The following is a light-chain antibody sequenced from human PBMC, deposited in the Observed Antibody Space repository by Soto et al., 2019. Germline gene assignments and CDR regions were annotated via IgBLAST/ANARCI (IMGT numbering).Light chain of an antibody. Sequence: QSVLTQPPSVSGSPGQSVTISCAGSNSDVGGYDFVSWYQQRPGKAPKLMIYAVTKRPSGVPDRFSGSKSGNTASLTVSGLQAEDEADYLCSSYAGSNVLFGGGTKLTVL. CDR2: AVT. V-gene: IGLV2-8*01. CDR1: NSDVGGYDF. J-gene: IGLJ2*01. CDR3: SSYAGSNVL.